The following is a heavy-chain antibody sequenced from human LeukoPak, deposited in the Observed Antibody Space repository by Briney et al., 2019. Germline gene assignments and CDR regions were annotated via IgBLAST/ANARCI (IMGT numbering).Heavy chain of an antibody. Sequence: ASVKVSCKASGGTFRSYAISWVRQAPGQGLEWMGGIIPIFGTANYAQKFQGRVTITTDECTSTAYMELSSLRSEDTAVYYCARSLWFGESDYFDYWGQGTLVTVSS. V-gene: IGHV1-69*05. J-gene: IGHJ4*02. CDR1: GGTFRSYA. CDR3: ARSLWFGESDYFDY. D-gene: IGHD3-10*01. CDR2: IIPIFGTA.